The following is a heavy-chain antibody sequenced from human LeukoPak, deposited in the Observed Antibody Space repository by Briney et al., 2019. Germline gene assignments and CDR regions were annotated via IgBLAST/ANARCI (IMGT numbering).Heavy chain of an antibody. Sequence: ASVKVSCKAAGDTFTGYYMHWVRQAPGQGLEWMGWINPNSGGTNYAQKFQGRVTMTRDTSISTAYMELSRLRSDNTAVYYCARNMVRGVIIRHYGMDVWGQGTTVTVSS. V-gene: IGHV1-2*02. D-gene: IGHD3-10*01. J-gene: IGHJ6*02. CDR3: ARNMVRGVIIRHYGMDV. CDR1: GDTFTGYY. CDR2: INPNSGGT.